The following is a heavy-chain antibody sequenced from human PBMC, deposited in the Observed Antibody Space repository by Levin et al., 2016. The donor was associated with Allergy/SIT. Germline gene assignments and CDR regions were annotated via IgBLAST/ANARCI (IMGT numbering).Heavy chain of an antibody. J-gene: IGHJ6*02. V-gene: IGHV4-39*01. CDR2: IYYSGST. D-gene: IGHD3-22*01. Sequence: WIRQPPGKGLEWIGSIYYSGSTYYNPSLKSRVTISVDTSKNQFSLKLSSVTAADTAVYYCARHDYDSSGYSLGMDVWGQGTTVTVSS. CDR3: ARHDYDSSGYSLGMDV.